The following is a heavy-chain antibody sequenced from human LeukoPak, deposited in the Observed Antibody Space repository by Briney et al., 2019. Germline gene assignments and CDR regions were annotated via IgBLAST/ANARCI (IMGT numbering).Heavy chain of an antibody. V-gene: IGHV4-61*02. CDR1: GDSISSGDYY. Sequence: PSETLSLTCTVSGDSISSGDYYWSWIRQPAGKGLEWIGRIFSSGSTNYNPSLKSRVSMSVDTSKTQFSLRLSSVTAADTAVYYCARDMNHYASRYYNGNWFDPWGQGILVTVSS. CDR2: IFSSGST. J-gene: IGHJ5*02. D-gene: IGHD3-10*01. CDR3: ARDMNHYASRYYNGNWFDP.